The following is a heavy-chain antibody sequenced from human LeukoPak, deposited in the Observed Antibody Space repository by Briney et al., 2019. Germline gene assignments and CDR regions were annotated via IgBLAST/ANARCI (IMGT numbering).Heavy chain of an antibody. CDR2: ISTNGGRA. CDR3: ARGYCPDAMCYPNDAFDI. Sequence: GGSLRLSCAGSGFTFNTYALHWVRQAPGKRLEYVSSISTNGGRAYYANSVKGRFTISRDNSRNTLYLQMGSLRAEDTAVYYCARGYCPDAMCYPNDAFDIWGQGTMVAVSS. CDR1: GFTFNTYA. D-gene: IGHD2-8*01. V-gene: IGHV3-64*01. J-gene: IGHJ3*02.